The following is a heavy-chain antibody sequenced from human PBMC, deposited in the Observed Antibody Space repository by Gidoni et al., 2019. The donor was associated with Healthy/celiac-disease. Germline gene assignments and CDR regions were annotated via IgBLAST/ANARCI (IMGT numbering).Heavy chain of an antibody. J-gene: IGHJ4*02. CDR1: GFTFSSYA. Sequence: EVQLLASGGGLVQPGGSLRLPCAASGFTFSSYAMRWVRQAPGKGLEGVSASSGSGGRTYYADSVKGRFTISRDNSKNTLYLQMNSLRAEDTAVYYCAKGAVVVAATPFDYWGQGTLVTVSS. CDR2: SSGSGGRT. V-gene: IGHV3-23*01. D-gene: IGHD2-15*01. CDR3: AKGAVVVAATPFDY.